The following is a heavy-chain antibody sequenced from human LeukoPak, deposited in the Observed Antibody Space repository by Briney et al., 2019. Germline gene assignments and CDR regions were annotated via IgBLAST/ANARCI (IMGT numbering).Heavy chain of an antibody. CDR2: ISAYNGNT. CDR3: ARGGERPLYDFWSGYLNWFDP. V-gene: IGHV1-18*01. CDR1: GYTFTIYG. D-gene: IGHD3-3*01. J-gene: IGHJ5*02. Sequence: ASVTVSCKASGYTFTIYGISWVRQAPGQGLEWMGWISAYNGNTNYAQKLQGRVTITTDTSTSTAYMELRSLRSDDTAVYYCARGGERPLYDFWSGYLNWFDPWGQGTLVTVSS.